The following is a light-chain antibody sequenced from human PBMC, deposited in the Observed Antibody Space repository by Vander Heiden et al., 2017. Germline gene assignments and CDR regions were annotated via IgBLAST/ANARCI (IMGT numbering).Light chain of an antibody. J-gene: IGLJ3*02. CDR2: NDS. V-gene: IGLV3-21*02. Sequence: SSVLTQPPSVSVAPGQTASITCGGNNIGSKSVHWYQQKPGQAPVVVVYNDSDRPSGIPERLSGANSGNTATLTISRVEAGDEADDYCQVWDSSTDHWVFGGGTKLTVL. CDR3: QVWDSSTDHWV. CDR1: NIGSKS.